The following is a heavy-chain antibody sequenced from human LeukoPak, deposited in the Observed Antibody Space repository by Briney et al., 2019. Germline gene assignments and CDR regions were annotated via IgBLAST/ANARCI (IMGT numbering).Heavy chain of an antibody. CDR2: IIPIFGTA. CDR3: ARDRPGRYCSTISCYSASPFDP. Sequence: ASVKDSCKASGGTVSRFPISWVRQAPGQGLEWMGGIIPIFGTANYAQNFQGRVTITADESTGTAYMELRSLRSEDTAVYYCARDRPGRYCSTISCYSASPFDPWGQGTLVTVSS. CDR1: GGTVSRFP. J-gene: IGHJ5*02. D-gene: IGHD2-2*02. V-gene: IGHV1-69*01.